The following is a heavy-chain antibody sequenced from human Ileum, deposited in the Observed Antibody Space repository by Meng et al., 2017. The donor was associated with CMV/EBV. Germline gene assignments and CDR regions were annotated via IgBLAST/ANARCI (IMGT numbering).Heavy chain of an antibody. V-gene: IGHV3-23*01. CDR1: GFTFNSYA. CDR3: AKGSRAARPYYFDY. J-gene: IGHJ4*02. Sequence: GGSLRLSCAGSGFTFNSYAMGWVRQAPGRGLEWFSAITGDAADTYHADSVKGRFTISRDNSKSTLYLQMNSLRAEDTAVYFCAKGSRAARPYYFDYWGQGALVTVSS. D-gene: IGHD6-6*01. CDR2: ITGDAADT.